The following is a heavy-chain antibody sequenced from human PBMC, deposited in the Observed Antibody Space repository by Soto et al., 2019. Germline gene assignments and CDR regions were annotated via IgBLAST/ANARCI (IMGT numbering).Heavy chain of an antibody. V-gene: IGHV3-48*02. CDR1: GFTFSSYS. D-gene: IGHD3-10*01. Sequence: GSLRLSCAASGFTFSSYSMNWVRQAPGKGLERVSYISSSSSTIYYADSVKGRFTISRDNAKNSLYLQMNSLRDEDTAVYYCARDYYGSGSYYTAFDIWGQGTMVTVSS. J-gene: IGHJ3*02. CDR2: ISSSSSTI. CDR3: ARDYYGSGSYYTAFDI.